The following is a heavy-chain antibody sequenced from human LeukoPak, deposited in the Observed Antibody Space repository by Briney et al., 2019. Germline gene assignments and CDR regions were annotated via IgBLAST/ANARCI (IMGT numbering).Heavy chain of an antibody. CDR1: GFSFSTYG. CDR2: VNGNGGST. Sequence: PGGSLRLSCAASGFSFSTYGMSWVRQAPGKGLEWVSGVNGNGGSTSYADSVKGRFTIFRDNSKNTVYLQMNSLRVEDTAVYYCAKSLYGGCDYWGQGTVVTVSS. V-gene: IGHV3-23*01. CDR3: AKSLYGGCDY. D-gene: IGHD3-16*02. J-gene: IGHJ4*02.